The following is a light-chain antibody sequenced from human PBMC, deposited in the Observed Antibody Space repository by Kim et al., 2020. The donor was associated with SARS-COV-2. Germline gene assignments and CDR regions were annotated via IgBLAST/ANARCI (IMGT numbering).Light chain of an antibody. CDR3: QQYGSSPWT. Sequence: EIVLTQSPGTLSLSPGERATLSCRASQSLSSSYLAWYQQKPGQAPRLLIFGASSRAIGIPDRFSGSGSGTDFTLTISRLEPEDFAVYYCQQYGSSPWTFGQGTKVDIK. J-gene: IGKJ1*01. V-gene: IGKV3-20*01. CDR2: GAS. CDR1: QSLSSSY.